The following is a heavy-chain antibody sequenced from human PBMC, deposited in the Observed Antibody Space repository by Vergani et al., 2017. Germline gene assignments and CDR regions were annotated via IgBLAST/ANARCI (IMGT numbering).Heavy chain of an antibody. V-gene: IGHV1-69*01. CDR1: GGIFSNYA. CDR3: ARGYSGDSSGYYYFY. D-gene: IGHD3-22*01. CDR2: IIPIFGTA. Sequence: QVQLVQSGAEVKKPGSSVKVSCKASGGIFSNYAISWVRQAPGQGLEWMGGIIPIFGTANYAQKFQGRVTITADESTRTAHMELSSLRSDDTAVDYCARGYSGDSSGYYYFYWGQGTLVTVSS. J-gene: IGHJ4*02.